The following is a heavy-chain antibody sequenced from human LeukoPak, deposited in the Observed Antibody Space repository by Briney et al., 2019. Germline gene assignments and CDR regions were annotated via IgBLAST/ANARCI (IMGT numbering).Heavy chain of an antibody. V-gene: IGHV3-21*01. Sequence: GGPVRLSCAASGFTFSSYSMNWVRQAPGKGLEWVSSISSSSSYIYYADSVKGRFTIFRDNAKNSLYLQMNSLRAEDTAVYYCARSHTYRDYADYWGQGTPASASS. CDR2: ISSSSSYI. D-gene: IGHD2-2*02. CDR1: GFTFSSYS. CDR3: ARSHTYRDYADY. J-gene: IGHJ4*02.